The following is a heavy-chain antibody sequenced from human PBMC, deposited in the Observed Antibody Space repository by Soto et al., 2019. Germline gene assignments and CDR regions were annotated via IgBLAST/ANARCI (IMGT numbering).Heavy chain of an antibody. CDR2: VHYSGST. J-gene: IGHJ4*02. Sequence: GSSQISQSWSWIRQPPGKGLEWIGYVHYSGSTNYNPSLKSRITISMDTSKNRFSLKVTSVTAADAAVYYCARFHDYGYFDYWGQGTLVPVSS. D-gene: IGHD4-17*01. CDR1: GSSQISQS. V-gene: IGHV4-59*08. CDR3: ARFHDYGYFDY.